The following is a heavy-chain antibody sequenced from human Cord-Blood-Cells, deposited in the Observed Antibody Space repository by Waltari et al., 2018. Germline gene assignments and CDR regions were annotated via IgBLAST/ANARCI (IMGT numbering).Heavy chain of an antibody. CDR2: IKSKTDGGTT. CDR1: FSNAW. J-gene: IGHJ1*01. D-gene: IGHD3-10*01. Sequence: FSNAWMSWVRQAPGKGLEWVGRIKSKTDGGTTDYAAPVKGRFTISRDDSKNTLYLQMNSLKTEDTAVYYCTTGSSRYYYGSGSQHWGQGTLVTVSS. CDR3: TTGSSRYYYGSGSQH. V-gene: IGHV3-15*01.